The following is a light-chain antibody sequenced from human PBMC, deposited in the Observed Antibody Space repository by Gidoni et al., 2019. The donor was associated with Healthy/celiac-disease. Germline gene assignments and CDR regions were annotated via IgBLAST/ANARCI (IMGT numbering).Light chain of an antibody. CDR1: SSDVGGYNY. Sequence: QPALTQPASVSGSPGQSLPISCSGTSSDVGGYNYVSWYQQHPGKAPKLMIYDVSNRPSGVSNRFSGSKSGHTASLTISGLQAEDEADYYCSSYTSSSTLVFGGGTKLTVL. CDR3: SSYTSSSTLV. J-gene: IGLJ2*01. V-gene: IGLV2-14*01. CDR2: DVS.